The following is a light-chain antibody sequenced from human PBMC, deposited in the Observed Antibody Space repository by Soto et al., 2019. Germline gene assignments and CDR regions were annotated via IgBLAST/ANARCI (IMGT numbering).Light chain of an antibody. V-gene: IGKV1-5*03. CDR3: QHYNNYSET. CDR1: QSIRSW. Sequence: DILLTQSPSTLSGSVGDRATLTCRASQSIRSWLAWYQKKPGKDPRILIYRASTWKSGVPSRFSGSGSGTEFNLTISSLQSDDFATYECQHYNNYSETFGQGTKVDIK. CDR2: RAS. J-gene: IGKJ1*01.